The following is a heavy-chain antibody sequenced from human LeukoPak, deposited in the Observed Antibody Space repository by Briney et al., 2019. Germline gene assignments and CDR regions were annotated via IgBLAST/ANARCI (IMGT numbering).Heavy chain of an antibody. CDR1: GYSFTSYW. J-gene: IGHJ4*02. CDR3: ARTRVVVVAATGYGTSTFDY. Sequence: GESLKISCKGSGYSFTSYWIGWVRQMPGKGLEWMGIIYPGDSDTRYSPSFQGQVTISADKSISTAYMELSSLRSEDTAVYYCARTRVVVVAATGYGTSTFDYWGQGTLVTVSS. CDR2: IYPGDSDT. D-gene: IGHD2-15*01. V-gene: IGHV5-51*01.